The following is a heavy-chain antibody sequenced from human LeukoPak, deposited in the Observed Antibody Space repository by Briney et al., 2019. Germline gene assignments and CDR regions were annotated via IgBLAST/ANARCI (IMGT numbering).Heavy chain of an antibody. D-gene: IGHD2-21*01. CDR2: VSSDGATK. CDR1: GFTLKLYA. V-gene: IGHV3-30*19. CDR3: VREGMIPTRQGGHYYHYLDA. J-gene: IGHJ6*03. Sequence: GGSLRLSCEPSGFTLKLYAIQWVRHAPDGGLEWVAAVSSDGATKYYADSVKGRFTISRDNSKNTLDLQMDSLRPEDTAVFFCVREGMIPTRQGGHYYHYLDAWAKGTTVIVSS.